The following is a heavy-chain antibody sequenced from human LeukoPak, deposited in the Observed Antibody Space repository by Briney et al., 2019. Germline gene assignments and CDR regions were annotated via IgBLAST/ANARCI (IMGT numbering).Heavy chain of an antibody. Sequence: GGSLRLSCAASGFTFSTFAMIWVRQPPGKGLEWVSSIFPSGGEIHYADSVRGRFTISRDNSKNTLYLLMNSLRAEDTAVYYCAIRKSGNAIDYWGQGTLVTVSS. J-gene: IGHJ4*02. D-gene: IGHD5-12*01. CDR2: IFPSGGEI. CDR3: AIRKSGNAIDY. V-gene: IGHV3-23*01. CDR1: GFTFSTFA.